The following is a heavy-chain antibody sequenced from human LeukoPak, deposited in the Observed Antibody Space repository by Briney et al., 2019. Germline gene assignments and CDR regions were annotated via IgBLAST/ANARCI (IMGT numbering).Heavy chain of an antibody. CDR2: ISGTETST. CDR3: AAGESHLLYYFDY. Sequence: GGSLRLSCAASGFPFSNYAMSWVRQAPGKGLEWVSVISGTETSTNYADSVKGRFTISRDNSKNTLYLQMNSLRAEDTAVYYCAAGESHLLYYFDYWGQGTLVTVSS. V-gene: IGHV3-23*01. CDR1: GFPFSNYA. D-gene: IGHD3-10*01. J-gene: IGHJ4*02.